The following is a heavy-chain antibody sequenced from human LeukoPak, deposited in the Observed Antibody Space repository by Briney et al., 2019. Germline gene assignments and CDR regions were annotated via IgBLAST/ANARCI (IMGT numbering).Heavy chain of an antibody. CDR3: VRAYTRGYSDDFDY. J-gene: IGHJ4*02. CDR1: GFFFSDYY. CDR2: IDGSSSNM. Sequence: GGSLRLSCAASGFFFSDYYMSWMRQAPGKGLEWVSYIDGSSSNMYYADSVKGRFTISRDNAKNSLYLQMNSLRGEDTAVYYCVRAYTRGYSDDFDYWGQGTLVTVSS. V-gene: IGHV3-11*01. D-gene: IGHD3-22*01.